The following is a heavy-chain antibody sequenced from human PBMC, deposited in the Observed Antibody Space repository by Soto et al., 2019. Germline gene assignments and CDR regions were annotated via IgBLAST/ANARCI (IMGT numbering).Heavy chain of an antibody. V-gene: IGHV3-73*01. CDR2: IRSKANSYAT. Sequence: GSLRLSCAASGFTFSGSAMHWVRQASGKGLEWVGRIRSKANSYATAYAASVKGRFTISRDDSKNTAYLQMNSLKTEDTAVHYCTSGILLIEHWGQGTLVTVSS. J-gene: IGHJ4*02. CDR3: TSGILLIEH. D-gene: IGHD2-15*01. CDR1: GFTFSGSA.